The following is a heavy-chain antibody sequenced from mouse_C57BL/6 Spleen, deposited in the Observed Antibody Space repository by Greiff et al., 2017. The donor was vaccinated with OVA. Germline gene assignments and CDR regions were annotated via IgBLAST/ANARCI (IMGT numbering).Heavy chain of an antibody. CDR1: GYSFTGYY. V-gene: IGHV1-42*01. CDR3: ASYYYGSGDFDV. CDR2: INPSTGGT. Sequence: VQLKQSGPELVKPGASVKISCKASGYSFTGYYMNWVKQSPEKSLEWIGEINPSTGGTTYNQKFKAKATLTVDKSSSTAYMQLKSLTSEDSAVYYCASYYYGSGDFDVWGTGTTVTVSS. J-gene: IGHJ1*03. D-gene: IGHD1-1*01.